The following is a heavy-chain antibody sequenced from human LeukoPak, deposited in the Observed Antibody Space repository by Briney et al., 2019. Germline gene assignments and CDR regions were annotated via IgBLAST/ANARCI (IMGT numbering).Heavy chain of an antibody. CDR3: ARVDYGDYAGEDY. J-gene: IGHJ4*02. D-gene: IGHD4-17*01. CDR2: ISSSSGTI. CDR1: GFTFSRFS. Sequence: GGSLRLSCAASGFTFSRFSMNWVRQAPGKGLEWVSYISSSSGTIYYADSVKGRFTISRYNAKNSLYLQMNSLRAEDTAVYYCARVDYGDYAGEDYWGQGTLVTVSS. V-gene: IGHV3-48*04.